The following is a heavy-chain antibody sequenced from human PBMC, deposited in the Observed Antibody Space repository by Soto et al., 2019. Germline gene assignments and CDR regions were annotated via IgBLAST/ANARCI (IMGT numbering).Heavy chain of an antibody. D-gene: IGHD3-10*01. Sequence: QVQLQQWGAGLMKPSETLSLTCAVYGGSFSDCYWSWIRQPPGKRLEWIGEINHRGSTNYNPSLKSRVTISVDTSKNQFSLNVSSVTAADTAVYYCARFRKPRLWFGELLPGLYYGIDVWGPGTTVTVSS. CDR2: INHRGST. J-gene: IGHJ6*02. CDR1: GGSFSDCY. V-gene: IGHV4-34*01. CDR3: ARFRKPRLWFGELLPGLYYGIDV.